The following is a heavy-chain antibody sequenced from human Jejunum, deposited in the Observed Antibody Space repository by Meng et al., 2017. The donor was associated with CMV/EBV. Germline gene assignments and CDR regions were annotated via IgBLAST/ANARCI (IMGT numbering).Heavy chain of an antibody. J-gene: IGHJ4*02. CDR1: GFSFSSYA. V-gene: IGHV3-23*01. CDR2: IMFNYCTT. CDR3: AKDFRSRGDYHSFDY. Sequence: SGFSFSSYAVRGLPQVPGGGLVLVYSIMFNYCTTSYADSVTGRFTISRDNSKNTLYLQMNSVRAEDTAMYYCAKDFRSRGDYHSFDYWGQGTLVTVSS. D-gene: IGHD4-17*01.